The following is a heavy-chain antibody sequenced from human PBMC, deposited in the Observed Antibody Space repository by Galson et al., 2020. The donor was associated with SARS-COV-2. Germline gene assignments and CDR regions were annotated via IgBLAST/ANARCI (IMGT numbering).Heavy chain of an antibody. CDR3: ARDPTVVTTLLDYYYGMDV. V-gene: IGHV1-46*01. CDR2: INPSAGST. Sequence: ASVKVSCKPSGYTFTSYYMHWVRQAPGQGLEWMGIINPSAGSTSYAQKFQGRVTMTRDTSTSTVYMELSSLRSEETAVYYCARDPTVVTTLLDYYYGMDVWGQGTTVTVSS. J-gene: IGHJ6*02. CDR1: GYTFTSYY. D-gene: IGHD2-15*01.